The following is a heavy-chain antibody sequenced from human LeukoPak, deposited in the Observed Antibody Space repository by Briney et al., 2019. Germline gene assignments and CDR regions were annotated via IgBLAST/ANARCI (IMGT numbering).Heavy chain of an antibody. Sequence: PGGSLRLSCAASAFTVGSSYMNWVRQAPGKGLEWVSLIYGGGNTYYADSVKGRFTISRDNSKNTLYLQMNSLRAEDTAVYYCARRGDGGRSFDYWGQGTLVTVSS. CDR1: AFTVGSSY. J-gene: IGHJ4*02. D-gene: IGHD4-23*01. V-gene: IGHV3-53*01. CDR2: IYGGGNT. CDR3: ARRGDGGRSFDY.